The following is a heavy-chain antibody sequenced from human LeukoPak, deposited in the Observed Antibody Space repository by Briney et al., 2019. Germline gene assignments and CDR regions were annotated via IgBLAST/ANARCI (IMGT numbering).Heavy chain of an antibody. CDR3: AVGYFDY. CDR2: ISYDGSNK. Sequence: GAPLSRYCAASGITFSSYAMHWGRHAPCLGLEWVAVISYDGSNKYYADSVKGRFTISRDNSENTLYLQMNSLRAEDTAVYYCAVGYFDYWGQGTLVTVSS. D-gene: IGHD3-16*01. V-gene: IGHV3-30*04. CDR1: GITFSSYA. J-gene: IGHJ4*02.